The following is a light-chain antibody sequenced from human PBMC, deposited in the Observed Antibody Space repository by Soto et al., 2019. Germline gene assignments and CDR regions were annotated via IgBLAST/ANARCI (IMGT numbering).Light chain of an antibody. Sequence: QSALTQPASVSGSPGQSITISCTGTSSDVGGYNYVSWYQQHPGKAPKLMIYEVSNRPSGVSNRFSGSKSGNTASLTISGLQADDEADYYCSSYTSSSIAYVFGTGTKLTVL. V-gene: IGLV2-14*01. CDR2: EVS. CDR3: SSYTSSSIAYV. CDR1: SSDVGGYNY. J-gene: IGLJ1*01.